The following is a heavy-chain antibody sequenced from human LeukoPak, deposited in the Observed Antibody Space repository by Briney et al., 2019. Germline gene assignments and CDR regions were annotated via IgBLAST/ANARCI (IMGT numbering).Heavy chain of an antibody. CDR3: ASGYYGSGSLIPFDY. CDR2: IYHSGST. Sequence: SETLSLTCAVSGGSISSSNWWSWVRQPPGKGLEWIGEIYHSGSTNYNPSLKSRVTISVDKSKNQFSLKLSSVTAADTAVYYCASGYYGSGSLIPFDYWGQGTLVTVSS. V-gene: IGHV4-4*02. CDR1: GGSISSSNW. J-gene: IGHJ4*02. D-gene: IGHD3-10*01.